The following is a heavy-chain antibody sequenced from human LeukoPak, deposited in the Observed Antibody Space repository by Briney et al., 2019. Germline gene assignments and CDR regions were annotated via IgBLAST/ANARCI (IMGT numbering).Heavy chain of an antibody. Sequence: GASVKVPCKVSGYTLTELSMHWVRQAPGKGLEWMGGFDPEDGETIYAQKFQGRVTMTEDTSTDTAYMELSSLRSEDTAVYYCATLGDTAMVYDYWGQGTLVTVSS. CDR1: GYTLTELS. CDR2: FDPEDGET. J-gene: IGHJ4*02. CDR3: ATLGDTAMVYDY. V-gene: IGHV1-24*01. D-gene: IGHD5-18*01.